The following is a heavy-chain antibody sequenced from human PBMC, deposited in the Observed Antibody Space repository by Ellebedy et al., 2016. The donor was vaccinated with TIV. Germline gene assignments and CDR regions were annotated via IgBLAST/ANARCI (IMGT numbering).Heavy chain of an antibody. D-gene: IGHD7-27*01. V-gene: IGHV3-74*01. CDR1: GFTFSSYW. Sequence: GESLKISCAASGFTFSSYWMHWVRQAPGKGLVWVSRINSDGSSTSYADSVKGRFTISRDNSKNTLYLQMNSLRAEDTAVYYCASLVTGAGGNYWGQGTLVTVSS. CDR3: ASLVTGAGGNY. J-gene: IGHJ4*02. CDR2: INSDGSST.